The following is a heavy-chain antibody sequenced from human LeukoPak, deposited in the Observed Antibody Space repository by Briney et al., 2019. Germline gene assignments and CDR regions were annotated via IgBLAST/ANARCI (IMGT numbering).Heavy chain of an antibody. CDR1: GFTVSSNY. Sequence: PGGSLRLSCAAFGFTVSSNYMSWVRQAPGKGLEWVTVISYDGTNKYYADSVKGRFTISRDNSKNTLYLQMNSLRAEDTAVYYCAKDNGVVVITTADYWGQGTLVTVSS. J-gene: IGHJ4*02. CDR3: AKDNGVVVITTADY. V-gene: IGHV3-30*18. D-gene: IGHD3-22*01. CDR2: ISYDGTNK.